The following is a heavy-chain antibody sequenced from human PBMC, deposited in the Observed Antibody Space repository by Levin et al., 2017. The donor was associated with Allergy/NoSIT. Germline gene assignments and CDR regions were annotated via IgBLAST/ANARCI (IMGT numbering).Heavy chain of an antibody. CDR1: GFAFSSYA. CDR2: LSGSGSWT. CDR3: AKGGIGEAGALDN. V-gene: IGHV3-23*01. J-gene: IGHJ4*02. D-gene: IGHD6-13*01. Sequence: PGGSLRLSCAASGFAFSSYAMTWVRQAPGKGLEWVSSLSGSGSWTYYADSVKGRFTISRDNSRNTLHLQMNSLRVEDTALYYCAKGGIGEAGALDNWGQGTLVTVSS.